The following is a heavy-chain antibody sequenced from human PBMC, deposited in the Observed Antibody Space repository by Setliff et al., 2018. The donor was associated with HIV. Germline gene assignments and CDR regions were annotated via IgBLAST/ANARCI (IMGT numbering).Heavy chain of an antibody. CDR2: VDPQDGET. CDR3: ATDHHILTGYYTPPGY. D-gene: IGHD3-9*01. J-gene: IGHJ4*02. CDR1: GYTFSDSY. V-gene: IGHV1-69-2*01. Sequence: ASVKVSCKASGYTFSDSYIHWVQQAPGRGLEWMGHVDPQDGETIYAEKFQGRVTITADTSTDTAYMELSSLRSEDAAVYYCATDHHILTGYYTPPGYWGQGTLVTVSS.